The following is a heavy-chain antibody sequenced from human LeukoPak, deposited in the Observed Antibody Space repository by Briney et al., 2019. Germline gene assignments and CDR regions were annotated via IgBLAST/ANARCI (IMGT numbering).Heavy chain of an antibody. CDR3: ARVFRGAVTSNWFDP. CDR1: GGSINGYY. Sequence: KPSETLSLTCTVSGGSINGYYWTWIRHPPGKGLGWIGYISDSGSTNYNPSLKSRVTMSVDSSNTEFSLRLNSVTAADTAVYYCARVFRGAVTSNWFDPWGQGTLVTVSS. J-gene: IGHJ5*02. CDR2: ISDSGST. V-gene: IGHV4-59*01. D-gene: IGHD4-17*01.